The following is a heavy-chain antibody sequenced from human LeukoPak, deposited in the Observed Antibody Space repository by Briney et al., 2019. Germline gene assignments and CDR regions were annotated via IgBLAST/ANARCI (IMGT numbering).Heavy chain of an antibody. J-gene: IGHJ4*02. CDR2: INHSGST. V-gene: IGHV4-34*01. CDR3: ARGRDSSSWYLEYYFDY. D-gene: IGHD6-13*01. CDR1: GGSFSGYY. Sequence: SETLSLTCAVYGGSFSGYYWSWIRQPPGKGLEWIGEINHSGSTNYNPSLKSRVTISVDTSKNQFSLKLSSVTAADTAVYYCARGRDSSSWYLEYYFDYWGQGTLVTVSS.